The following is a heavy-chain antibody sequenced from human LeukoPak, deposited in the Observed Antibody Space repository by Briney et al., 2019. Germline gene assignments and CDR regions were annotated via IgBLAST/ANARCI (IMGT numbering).Heavy chain of an antibody. Sequence: GGSLRLSCSASGFTFSSYGIHWVRQAPGKGLEWVAVVWYDGSEKYYADSVKGRFTISRDNSKNTLYLQMNSLRAEDTAIYYCARDRGDPDYYFDQWGQGTLVTVSS. CDR3: ARDRGDPDYYFDQ. J-gene: IGHJ4*02. CDR1: GFTFSSYG. CDR2: VWYDGSEK. D-gene: IGHD7-27*01. V-gene: IGHV3-33*08.